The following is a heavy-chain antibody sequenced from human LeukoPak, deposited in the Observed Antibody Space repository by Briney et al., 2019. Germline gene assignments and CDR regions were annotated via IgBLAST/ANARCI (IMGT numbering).Heavy chain of an antibody. CDR2: IYTSGST. D-gene: IGHD5-24*01. V-gene: IGHV4-61*08. CDR3: ASVNGLGHYYMDV. J-gene: IGHJ6*03. Sequence: SETLTLTCTVSGASVSSGDHYWSWVRQNAGKGLEWIGYIYTSGSTNYNPSLKSRVTISVDTSKNQFSLKLSSVTAADTAVYYCASVNGLGHYYMDVWGKGTTVTVSS. CDR1: GASVSSGDHY.